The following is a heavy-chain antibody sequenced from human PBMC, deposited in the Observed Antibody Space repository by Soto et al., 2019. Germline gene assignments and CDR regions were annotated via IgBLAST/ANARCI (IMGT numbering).Heavy chain of an antibody. J-gene: IGHJ4*02. V-gene: IGHV3-74*01. Sequence: GGSLRLSWSASAFPFSSYPMYCVRQALRKGLVCVSPINSEGSTASYADGEKGRFTSSGDNSKNTVYLQMNSLRAEDTAVYYCTRVEISAWGKFDSWGQGTLVTVSS. CDR1: AFPFSSYP. CDR3: TRVEISAWGKFDS. D-gene: IGHD3-16*01. CDR2: INSEGSTA.